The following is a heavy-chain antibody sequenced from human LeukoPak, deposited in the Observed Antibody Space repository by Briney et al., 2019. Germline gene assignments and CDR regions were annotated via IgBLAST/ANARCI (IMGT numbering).Heavy chain of an antibody. CDR1: GFTFTSSA. CDR3: ARATYYYDSSGYYYYFDY. D-gene: IGHD3-22*01. Sequence: GTSVKVSCKASGFTFTSSAMQWVRQARGQRLEWIGWIVVGSGNTNYAQKFQERVTITRDMSTSTAYMELSSLRSEDTAVYYCARATYYYDSSGYYYYFDYWGQGTLVTVSS. CDR2: IVVGSGNT. V-gene: IGHV1-58*02. J-gene: IGHJ4*02.